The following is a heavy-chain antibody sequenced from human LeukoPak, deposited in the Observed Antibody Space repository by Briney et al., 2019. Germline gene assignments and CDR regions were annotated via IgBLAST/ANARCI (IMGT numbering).Heavy chain of an antibody. CDR2: ITSDGSST. CDR1: GFTFSSYW. Sequence: PGGSLRLSSAASGFTFSSYWMHWVRQAPGKGLVWVSRITSDGSSTSHADSVRGRFTISRDNAKNTLYLQMNSLRAEDTAVYYCARGSPTYLDYWGQGTLVTVSS. V-gene: IGHV3-74*01. J-gene: IGHJ4*02. CDR3: ARGSPTYLDY.